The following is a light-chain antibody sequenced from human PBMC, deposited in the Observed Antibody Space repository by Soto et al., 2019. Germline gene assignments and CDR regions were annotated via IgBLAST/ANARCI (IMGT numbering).Light chain of an antibody. CDR3: QQYGGSPPST. Sequence: EIVLTQSPGTLSLSPGERATLSCRASQSVRYNYLAWYQQKPGQAPRILIFAAASRVTGIPDRFSGSGSGTDFTLTISRLDPEDVAVYYCQQYGGSPPSTFGPGTKVEIK. CDR2: AAA. J-gene: IGKJ3*01. CDR1: QSVRYNY. V-gene: IGKV3-20*01.